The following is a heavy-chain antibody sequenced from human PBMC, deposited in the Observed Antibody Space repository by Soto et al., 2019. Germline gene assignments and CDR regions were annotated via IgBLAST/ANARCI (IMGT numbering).Heavy chain of an antibody. D-gene: IGHD2-2*01. V-gene: IGHV3-23*01. CDR1: GFTFSSDA. CDR2: ISGSGGST. J-gene: IGHJ4*02. CDR3: VKDRYCSSTTCYGAFDY. Sequence: PGGSLRLSCAASGFTFSSDAMSWVRQAPGKGLEWVSAISGSGGSTYYADSVKGRFTISRDNSKNTLYLQMSSLRAEDTAVYYCVKDRYCSSTTCYGAFDYWGQGTPVTVSS.